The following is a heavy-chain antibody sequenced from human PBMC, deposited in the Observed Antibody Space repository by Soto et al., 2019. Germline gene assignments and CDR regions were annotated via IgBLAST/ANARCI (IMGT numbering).Heavy chain of an antibody. D-gene: IGHD3-9*01. Sequence: SVKVSCKASGGTFSSYAISWVRQAPGQGLEWMGGIIPIFGTANYAQKFQGRVTITADESTSTAYMGLSSLRSEDTAVYYCAPLTREDILTGYSTPCYYCMDVWGQGTTVTVSS. J-gene: IGHJ6*02. CDR1: GGTFSSYA. V-gene: IGHV1-69*13. CDR3: APLTREDILTGYSTPCYYCMDV. CDR2: IIPIFGTA.